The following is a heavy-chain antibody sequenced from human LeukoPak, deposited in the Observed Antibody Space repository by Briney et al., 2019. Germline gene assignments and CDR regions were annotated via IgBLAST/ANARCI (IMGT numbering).Heavy chain of an antibody. J-gene: IGHJ6*03. CDR3: ARDMAAGRYYYYMDV. D-gene: IGHD6-13*01. Sequence: SVKVSCKASGYTFTSYAMNWVRQAPGQGLEWMGGIIPIFGTANYAQKFQGRVTITADKSTSTAYMELSSLRSEDTAVYYCARDMAAGRYYYYMDVWGKGTTVTISS. V-gene: IGHV1-69*06. CDR2: IIPIFGTA. CDR1: GYTFTSYA.